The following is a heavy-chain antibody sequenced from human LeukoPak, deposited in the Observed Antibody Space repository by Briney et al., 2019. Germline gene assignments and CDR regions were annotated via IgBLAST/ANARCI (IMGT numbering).Heavy chain of an antibody. V-gene: IGHV3-21*01. CDR3: ARERPPTTFYKGVVWFDP. D-gene: IGHD3-16*01. CDR2: ISSSSSYI. Sequence: PGGSLRLSCAASGFTFSSYSTNGVREAPGKGLERVSSISSSSSYIYYADSVKGRFTISRDNAKNSLYLQMNSLRAEDTAVYYCARERPPTTFYKGVVWFDPWGQGTLVTVSS. CDR1: GFTFSSYS. J-gene: IGHJ5*02.